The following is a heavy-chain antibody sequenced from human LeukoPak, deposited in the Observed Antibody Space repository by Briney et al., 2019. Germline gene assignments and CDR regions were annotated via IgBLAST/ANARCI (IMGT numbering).Heavy chain of an antibody. CDR2: ISTDGSTT. V-gene: IGHV3-74*01. D-gene: IGHD3-3*01. Sequence: GGSLRLSCAASGFTFSNYWMHWVRQAPGKGLVWVSRISTDGSTTFYADSVKGRFTISRDNAKNTLYLQMNSLRAEDTAVYYCGSAGVNAFDIWGQGTMVTVSS. CDR1: GFTFSNYW. J-gene: IGHJ3*02. CDR3: GSAGVNAFDI.